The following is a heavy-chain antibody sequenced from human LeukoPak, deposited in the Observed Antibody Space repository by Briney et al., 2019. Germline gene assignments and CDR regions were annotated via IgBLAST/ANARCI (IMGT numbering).Heavy chain of an antibody. V-gene: IGHV4-59*01. Sequence: PSETLSLTCTVSGGSISSYYWSWIRQPPGKGLEWIGYIYYSGGTNYNPSLKSRVTISVDTSKNQFSLKLSSVTAADTAVYYCARSSYGIAAAGTGLDYWGQGTLVTVSS. D-gene: IGHD6-13*01. CDR1: GGSISSYY. J-gene: IGHJ4*02. CDR2: IYYSGGT. CDR3: ARSSYGIAAAGTGLDY.